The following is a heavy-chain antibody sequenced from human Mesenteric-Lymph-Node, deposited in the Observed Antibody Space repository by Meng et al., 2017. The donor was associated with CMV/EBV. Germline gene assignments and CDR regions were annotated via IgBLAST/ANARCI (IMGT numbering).Heavy chain of an antibody. Sequence: QVQLVQSGAEVKKPVSSVKVSCKASGGTFSSYTISWVRQAPGQGLEWMGRIIPILGIANYAQKFQGRVTITADKPKSTPYMELSSLRSEDTAVYYCAGGIAAAGSRWFDPWGQGTLVTVSS. CDR3: AGGIAAAGSRWFDP. CDR2: IIPILGIA. J-gene: IGHJ5*02. D-gene: IGHD6-13*01. V-gene: IGHV1-69*02. CDR1: GGTFSSYT.